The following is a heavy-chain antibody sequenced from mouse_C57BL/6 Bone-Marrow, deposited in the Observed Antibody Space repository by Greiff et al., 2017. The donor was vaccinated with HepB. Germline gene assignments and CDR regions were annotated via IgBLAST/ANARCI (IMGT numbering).Heavy chain of an antibody. CDR3: ARPGLLSWFAY. Sequence: QVQLQQSGAELARPGASVKLSCKASGYTFTSYGISWVKQRTGQGLEWIGEIYPKSGNTYYTEKFKGKATLTADKSSSTAYMELRSLTSEDSAVYFCARPGLLSWFAYWGQGTLVTVSA. CDR1: GYTFTSYG. CDR2: IYPKSGNT. D-gene: IGHD2-10*01. V-gene: IGHV1-81*01. J-gene: IGHJ3*01.